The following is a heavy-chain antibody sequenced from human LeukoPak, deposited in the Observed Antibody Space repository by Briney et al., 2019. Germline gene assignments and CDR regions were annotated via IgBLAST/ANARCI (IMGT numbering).Heavy chain of an antibody. CDR1: GGSISSSSYY. D-gene: IGHD3-10*01. CDR2: IYYSGST. Sequence: PSETLSLTCTVSGGSISSSSYYWGWIRQPPGKGLEWIASIYYSGSTYYNPSLKSRVTISVDTSKNQFSLKLSSVTAADTAVYYCATHRVPLTAPFDYWGQGTLVTVSS. J-gene: IGHJ4*02. CDR3: ATHRVPLTAPFDY. V-gene: IGHV4-39*07.